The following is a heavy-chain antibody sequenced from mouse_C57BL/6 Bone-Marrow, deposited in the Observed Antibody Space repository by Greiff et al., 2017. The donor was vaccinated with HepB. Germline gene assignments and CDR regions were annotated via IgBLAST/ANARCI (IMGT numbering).Heavy chain of an antibody. V-gene: IGHV2-5*01. J-gene: IGHJ4*01. CDR3: AKKGTVHYYAMDY. CDR2: IWRGGST. D-gene: IGHD1-1*01. Sequence: QVQLQQSGPGLVQPSQSLSITCTVSGFSLTSYGVHWVRQSPGKGLEWLGVIWRGGSTDYNAAFMSRLSITKDNSKSQVFFKMNSLQADDTAIYYCAKKGTVHYYAMDYWGQGTSVTVSS. CDR1: GFSLTSYG.